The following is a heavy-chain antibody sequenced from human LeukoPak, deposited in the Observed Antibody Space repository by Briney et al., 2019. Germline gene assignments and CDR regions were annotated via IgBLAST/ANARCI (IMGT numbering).Heavy chain of an antibody. Sequence: SGGSPRLSCAASEFTFSTYAMSWVRQAPGKGLEWVSAISGSATGTYYADSVKGRFTISRDNSKNTLYLEMNSLRAGDTAVYYCAKGGQRYYYGSEAHLDYWGQGTLVTVSS. CDR2: ISGSATGT. CDR1: EFTFSTYA. D-gene: IGHD3-10*01. J-gene: IGHJ4*02. CDR3: AKGGQRYYYGSEAHLDY. V-gene: IGHV3-23*01.